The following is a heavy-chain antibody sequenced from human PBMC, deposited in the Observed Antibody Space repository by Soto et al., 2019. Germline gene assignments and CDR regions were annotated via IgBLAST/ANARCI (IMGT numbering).Heavy chain of an antibody. CDR2: IYYSGST. CDR1: GGSISSYY. CDR3: ARDRLSRRDGYNSPLTYYYYGMDV. J-gene: IGHJ6*02. V-gene: IGHV4-59*01. Sequence: SETLSLTCTVSGGSISSYYWSWIRQPPGKGLEWIGYIYYSGSTNYNPSLKSRVTISVDTSKNQFSLKLSSVTAADTAVYYCARDRLSRRDGYNSPLTYYYYGMDVWGQGTTVT. D-gene: IGHD5-12*01.